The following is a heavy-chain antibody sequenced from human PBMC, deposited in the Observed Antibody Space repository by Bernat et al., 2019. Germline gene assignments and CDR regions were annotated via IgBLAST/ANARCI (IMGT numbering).Heavy chain of an antibody. V-gene: IGHV3-23*01. CDR3: AKDPEIVVVPDAMGYYYGMDV. CDR1: GFTFSSYA. Sequence: EVQLLESGGGLVQPGGSLRLSCAASGFTFSSYAMSWVRQAPGKGLEWVSAISGSGGSTYYADSVKGRFTISRDNSKNTLYLQMNSLRAEETAVYYCAKDPEIVVVPDAMGYYYGMDVWGQGTTVTVSS. CDR2: ISGSGGST. D-gene: IGHD2-2*01. J-gene: IGHJ6*02.